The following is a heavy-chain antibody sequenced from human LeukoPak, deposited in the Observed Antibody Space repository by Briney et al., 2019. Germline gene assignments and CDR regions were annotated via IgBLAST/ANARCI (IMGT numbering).Heavy chain of an antibody. CDR3: AKGYSSGWYYGMDV. J-gene: IGHJ6*02. V-gene: IGHV3-23*01. Sequence: GGSLGLSCAASGFTFSSYAMSWVRQAPGEGLEWVSAISGSGGSTYYAASVKGRFTISRDNSKNTLYLQMNSLRAEDTAVYYCAKGYSSGWYYGMDVWGQGTTVTVSS. CDR1: GFTFSSYA. CDR2: ISGSGGST. D-gene: IGHD6-19*01.